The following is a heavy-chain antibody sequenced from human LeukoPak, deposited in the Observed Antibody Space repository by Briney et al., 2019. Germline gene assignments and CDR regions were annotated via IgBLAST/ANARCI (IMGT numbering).Heavy chain of an antibody. CDR3: ARVSDFWSGYYRHDAFDI. D-gene: IGHD3-3*01. CDR2: IYYSGST. Sequence: SETLSLTCTVSGGSISSGGDYWTWIRQHPGKGLEWIGYIYYSGSTSYNPSLKSRLTISVDTSKNQFSLKLSSVTAADTAVYYCARVSDFWSGYYRHDAFDIWGQGTMVTVSS. CDR1: GGSISSGGDY. J-gene: IGHJ3*02. V-gene: IGHV4-31*03.